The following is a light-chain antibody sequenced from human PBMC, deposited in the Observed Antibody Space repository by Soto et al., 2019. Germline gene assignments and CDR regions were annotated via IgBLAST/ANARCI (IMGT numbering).Light chain of an antibody. V-gene: IGKV3-15*01. CDR1: QSVGRN. Sequence: EIVMTQSTATLYVSPGERATLSCRASQSVGRNLACYQQKPGQDPRLLIYGASTRATGIPARCSGSGSGTEFTLTISSLQSEDFAVYYCHQYHNWPPMAFGQGTKVEIK. CDR3: HQYHNWPPMA. J-gene: IGKJ1*01. CDR2: GAS.